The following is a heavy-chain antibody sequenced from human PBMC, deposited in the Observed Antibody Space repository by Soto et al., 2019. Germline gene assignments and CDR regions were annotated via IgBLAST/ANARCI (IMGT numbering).Heavy chain of an antibody. CDR3: ARWGTTGGLDV. V-gene: IGHV3-33*05. CDR1: GFTFRSYV. Sequence: QVQLVESGGGVVQPGTSLRLYCVGSGFTFRSYVIHWVRQAPGKGLEWVALTSYDGSNNFYGDSVKGRFTISRHNSRNTVELQMDSLTFDDTALYYCARWGTTGGLDVWGQGTLVSVSS. J-gene: IGHJ4*02. CDR2: TSYDGSNN. D-gene: IGHD3-16*01.